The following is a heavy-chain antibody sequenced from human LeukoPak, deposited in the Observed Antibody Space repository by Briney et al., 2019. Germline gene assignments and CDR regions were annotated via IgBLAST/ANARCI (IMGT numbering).Heavy chain of an antibody. CDR1: GFTVSSYW. D-gene: IGHD3-10*01. CDR2: INSDGSST. CDR3: ARGRGPYGWFDP. J-gene: IGHJ5*02. V-gene: IGHV3-74*01. Sequence: GGSLRLSCAASGFTVSSYWMHWVRQAPGKGLVWVSRINSDGSSTNYADSVKGRFTIPRDNAKNTLYLQMNSLRVEDTAEYYCARGRGPYGWFDPWGQGTLVTVSS.